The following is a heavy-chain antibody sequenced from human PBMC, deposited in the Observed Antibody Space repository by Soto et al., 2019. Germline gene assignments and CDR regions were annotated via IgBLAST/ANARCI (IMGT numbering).Heavy chain of an antibody. Sequence: QVQLVESGGGVVQPGRSLRLSCAASGFTFSSYGMHWVRQAPGSGLEWVAVISYDGSNTYSPDSVRGRFTVSRDNSNNTLYLQMKSLRPEDTAIYYCATGDTMDGFDIWGQGTMVTVSS. D-gene: IGHD7-27*01. CDR3: ATGDTMDGFDI. V-gene: IGHV3-30*03. CDR2: ISYDGSNT. J-gene: IGHJ3*02. CDR1: GFTFSSYG.